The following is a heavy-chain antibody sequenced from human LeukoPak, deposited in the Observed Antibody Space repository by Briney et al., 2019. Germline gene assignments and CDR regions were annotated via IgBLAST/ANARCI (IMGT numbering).Heavy chain of an antibody. CDR1: GYTLTELS. CDR3: ARSPIWFGELSVPA. D-gene: IGHD3-10*01. V-gene: IGHV1-24*01. J-gene: IGHJ5*02. CDR2: FDPEDGET. Sequence: ASVKVSCKVSGYTLTELSMHWVRQAPGKGLEWMGGFDPEDGETIYAQKFQGRVTMTEDTSTDTAYMELSSLRSEDTAVYYCARSPIWFGELSVPAWGQGTLVTVSS.